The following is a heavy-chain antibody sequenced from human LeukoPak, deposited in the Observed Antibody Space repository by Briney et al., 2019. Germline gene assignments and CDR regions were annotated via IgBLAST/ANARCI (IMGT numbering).Heavy chain of an antibody. CDR2: ISGSGGST. V-gene: IGHV3-23*01. Sequence: GGSLLLSCAASGFTFSSYAMSWVRQAPGKGLEWVSGISGSGGSTYYADSVKGRFTISRDNSKNTLYLQMNSLRAEDTAVYYCAKKYCSSTSCYNYFDYWGQGTLVTVSS. D-gene: IGHD2-2*02. CDR1: GFTFSSYA. J-gene: IGHJ4*02. CDR3: AKKYCSSTSCYNYFDY.